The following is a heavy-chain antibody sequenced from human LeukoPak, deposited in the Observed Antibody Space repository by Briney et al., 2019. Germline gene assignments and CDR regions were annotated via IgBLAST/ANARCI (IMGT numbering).Heavy chain of an antibody. Sequence: SETLSLTCTVSGGSIGSYYWSWIRQPPGKGLEWIGEINHSGSTNYNPSLKSRVAISVDTSKNQFSLKLSSVTAADTAVYYCARDPLYSSGWSRGSYWGQGTLVTVSS. CDR1: GGSIGSYY. D-gene: IGHD6-19*01. CDR2: INHSGST. J-gene: IGHJ4*02. V-gene: IGHV4-34*01. CDR3: ARDPLYSSGWSRGSY.